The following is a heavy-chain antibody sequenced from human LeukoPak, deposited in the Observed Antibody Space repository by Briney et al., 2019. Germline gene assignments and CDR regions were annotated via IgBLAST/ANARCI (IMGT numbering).Heavy chain of an antibody. D-gene: IGHD6-19*01. CDR3: ARDLGSGWIIVDY. J-gene: IGHJ4*02. Sequence: ASVKVSRKASGYTFTGYYIHWVRHAPGQGLGWMGWINPNSGGTNSAQKFQGRVTLTRDTSISTGYLELSSLRSDDTAVYYCARDLGSGWIIVDYWGQGTLVTVSS. CDR1: GYTFTGYY. V-gene: IGHV1-2*02. CDR2: INPNSGGT.